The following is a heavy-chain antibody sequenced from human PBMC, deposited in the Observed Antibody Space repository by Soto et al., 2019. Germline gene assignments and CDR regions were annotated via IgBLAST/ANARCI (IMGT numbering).Heavy chain of an antibody. D-gene: IGHD3-3*01. CDR1: GYTFTSYG. CDR2: ISAYNGNT. CDR3: ARGANYDFWSGYYTGPNYYYGMDV. V-gene: IGHV1-18*01. J-gene: IGHJ6*02. Sequence: ASVTVSCKASGYTFTSYGISWVRQAPGQGLEWMGWISAYNGNTNYAQKLQGRVTMTTDTSTSTAYMELRSLRSDDTAVYYCARGANYDFWSGYYTGPNYYYGMDVWGQGTTVTVSS.